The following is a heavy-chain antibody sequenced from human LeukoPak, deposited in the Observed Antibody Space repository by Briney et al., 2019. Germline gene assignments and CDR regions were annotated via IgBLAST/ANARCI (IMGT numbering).Heavy chain of an antibody. V-gene: IGHV4-59*12. CDR2: IYYSGST. J-gene: IGHJ6*02. CDR3: AREGWFGDDYYGMDV. D-gene: IGHD3-10*01. CDR1: GGSISSYY. Sequence: PSETLSLTCTVSGGSISSYYWSWIRQPPGKGLEWIGYIYYSGSTYYNPSLKSRVTISVDTSKNQFSLKLSSVTAADTAVYYCAREGWFGDDYYGMDVWGQGTTVTVSS.